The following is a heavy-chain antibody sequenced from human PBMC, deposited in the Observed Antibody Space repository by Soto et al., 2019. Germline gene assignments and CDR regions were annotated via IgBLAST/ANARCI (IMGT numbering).Heavy chain of an antibody. CDR1: GYSFRSYW. CDR2: IYPDDSDT. J-gene: IGHJ3*02. D-gene: IGHD2-21*02. CDR3: ARAPGLDAFDS. V-gene: IGHV5-51*01. Sequence: GESLKISCKGSGYSFRSYWIGWVRQSPGKGLEWMGIIYPDDSDTKYSPSFQGQVTISADKSINTAYLEWSNLEASDTAMYYCARAPGLDAFDSWGQGTMVTVSS.